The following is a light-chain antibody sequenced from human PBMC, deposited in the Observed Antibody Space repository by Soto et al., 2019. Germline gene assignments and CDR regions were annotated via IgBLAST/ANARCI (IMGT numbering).Light chain of an antibody. Sequence: DIQMTQSPSSLSASVGDRVTITCRASQSISSYLNWYQQKPGKAPKLLIYAASSLQSGVPSRFSGSGSGTYFTLTSSSLQPEDFATYYCQQSYSTFFGQGKRLEIK. V-gene: IGKV1-39*01. J-gene: IGKJ5*01. CDR1: QSISSY. CDR2: AAS. CDR3: QQSYSTF.